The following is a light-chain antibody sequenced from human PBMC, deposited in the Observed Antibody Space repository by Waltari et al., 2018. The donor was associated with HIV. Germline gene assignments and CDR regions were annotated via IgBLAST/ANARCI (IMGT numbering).Light chain of an antibody. Sequence: ALTQPASVSGSPGQSITISCSVTSGDGGGYNVFSWYQKHPGKAPKLIIYNVSSRPSGVSIRFSGSRSANTASLTISGLQVEDEADYFCSSYTSSGPRYVLFGGGTRLTVL. J-gene: IGLJ2*01. V-gene: IGLV2-14*03. CDR2: NVS. CDR3: SSYTSSGPRYVL. CDR1: SGDGGGYNV.